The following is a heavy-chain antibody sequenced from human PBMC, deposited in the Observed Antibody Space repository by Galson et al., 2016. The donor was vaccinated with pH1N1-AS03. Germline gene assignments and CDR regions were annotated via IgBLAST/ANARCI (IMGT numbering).Heavy chain of an antibody. CDR2: ISDGGGRT. J-gene: IGHJ6*02. CDR1: GFPFSSYA. Sequence: SLRLSCAASGFPFSSYAMSWVRQTPEKGLEWVSAISDGGGRTFYADSVKGRFTVSRDNSKNTLLLQMNSLRAEDTAIYYCAKVPYCSTTSCYFPDVWGQGTTVIVSS. V-gene: IGHV3-23*01. CDR3: AKVPYCSTTSCYFPDV. D-gene: IGHD2-2*01.